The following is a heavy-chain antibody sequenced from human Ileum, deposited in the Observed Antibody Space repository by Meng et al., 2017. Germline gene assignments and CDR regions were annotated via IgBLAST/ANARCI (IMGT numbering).Heavy chain of an antibody. CDR3: ARDIAAAGSDWYFDL. CDR2: INAGNGNT. CDR1: VYTFTRYA. Sequence: VQLVQSGVEVKTPGVSVKVFCKASVYTFTRYARQWVRQAPGQRLEWRGWINAGNGNTKYSQKFQGRVTITRDTSASTAYMELSSLRSEDTAVYYCARDIAAAGSDWYFDLWGRGTLVTVSS. J-gene: IGHJ2*01. V-gene: IGHV1-3*01. D-gene: IGHD6-13*01.